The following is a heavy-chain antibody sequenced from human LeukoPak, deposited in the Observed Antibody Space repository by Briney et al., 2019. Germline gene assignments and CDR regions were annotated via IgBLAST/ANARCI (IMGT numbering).Heavy chain of an antibody. V-gene: IGHV1-2*02. CDR3: ARVFQLLSYMDV. Sequence: ASVKVSCKASGYTFTGYYMHWVRQAPGQGLEWMGWINPNSGGTNYAQKFQGRVTMTRGTSISTAYMELSRLRSDDTAVHYCARVFQLLSYMDVWAKGPRSPSP. CDR1: GYTFTGYY. D-gene: IGHD2-2*01. J-gene: IGHJ6*03. CDR2: INPNSGGT.